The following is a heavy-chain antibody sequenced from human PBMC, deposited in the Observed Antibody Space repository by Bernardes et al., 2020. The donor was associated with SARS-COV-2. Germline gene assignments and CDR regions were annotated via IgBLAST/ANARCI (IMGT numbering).Heavy chain of an antibody. V-gene: IGHV4-39*01. Sequence: SETLSLTCTVSGVSIGSTFYYWGWIRQPPGEGLEWIGSVYYDGNTFYNPSLKSRLTMSIEKSKNQFSLSLTSVTAADTAVYFCARHRFSTSVNYFDPWGQGTLVTVAS. CDR1: GVSIGSTFYY. J-gene: IGHJ5*02. CDR2: VYYDGNT. D-gene: IGHD2-2*01. CDR3: ARHRFSTSVNYFDP.